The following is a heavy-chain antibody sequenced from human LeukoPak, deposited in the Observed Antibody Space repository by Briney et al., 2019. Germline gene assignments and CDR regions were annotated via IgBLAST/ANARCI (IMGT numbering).Heavy chain of an antibody. CDR1: GGSIGTYY. CDR3: ARDSVGKPFDY. J-gene: IGHJ4*02. D-gene: IGHD4-23*01. CDR2: IYNSGST. Sequence: SETLSLTCTVSGGSIGTYYWSWIRQPPGKGLEWIGYIYNSGSTNYNPSLKSRVTISADTSKNQFSLKLNSVTAADTAVYYCARDSVGKPFDYWGQGTLVTVSS. V-gene: IGHV4-59*01.